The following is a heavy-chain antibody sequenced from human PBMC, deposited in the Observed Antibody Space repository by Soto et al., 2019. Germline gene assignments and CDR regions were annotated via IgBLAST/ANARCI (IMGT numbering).Heavy chain of an antibody. D-gene: IGHD4-17*01. V-gene: IGHV4-34*01. CDR2: IDHSGST. CDR3: VRGNSATETRKPFDH. Sequence: PSETLSLTCAVYIGSFSGYYWSLIRQPPGKGLAWIGEIDHSGSTNYNPSLKSRVRISVDTSKNQFSLKLSSVTAADTAVYYCVRGNSATETRKPFDHWGQGTQVTVS. CDR1: IGSFSGYY. J-gene: IGHJ4*02.